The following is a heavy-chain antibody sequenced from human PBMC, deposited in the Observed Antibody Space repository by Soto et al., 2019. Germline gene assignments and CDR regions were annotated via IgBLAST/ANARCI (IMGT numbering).Heavy chain of an antibody. D-gene: IGHD1-26*01. V-gene: IGHV3-7*01. Sequence: GGSLRLSCAASGFSFSSYWMSWVRQAPGKGLEWVANMKEDGSEINYVDSVKGRFTISRDNAKNSLFLQMNSLRVEDTAVYYCAKDRGYSTFDIWGQGTMVTVSS. J-gene: IGHJ3*02. CDR3: AKDRGYSTFDI. CDR2: MKEDGSEI. CDR1: GFSFSSYW.